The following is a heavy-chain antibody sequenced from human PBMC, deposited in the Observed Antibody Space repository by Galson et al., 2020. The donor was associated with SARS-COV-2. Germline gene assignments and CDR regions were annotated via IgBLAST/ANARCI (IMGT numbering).Heavy chain of an antibody. D-gene: IGHD3-10*01. CDR3: VRDKGFGENWRDP. V-gene: IGHV4-61*02. Sequence: SETLSLTCTASGASISSGSNYWNRHRPPAGQGLVWIRSINISGSNKSDSSLKGRVTMSVDTSNNQISLKLRSVTDADTAGCYCVRDKGFGENWRDPWGQGTLVTVSS. J-gene: IGHJ5*02. CDR1: GASISSGSNY. CDR2: INISGSN.